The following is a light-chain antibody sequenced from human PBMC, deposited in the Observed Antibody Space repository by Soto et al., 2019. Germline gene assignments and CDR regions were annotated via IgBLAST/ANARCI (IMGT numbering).Light chain of an antibody. CDR1: QSVSSY. Sequence: EIVLTQSPATLSLSPGERATLSCRASQSVSSYLVWYQQKPGQAPRLLIFDASNRATDIPRRFSGSGSGTDFTLTISSLEPEAFAVYYCQQRSNWPRTFGQGTKVEIK. CDR3: QQRSNWPRT. V-gene: IGKV3-11*01. J-gene: IGKJ1*01. CDR2: DAS.